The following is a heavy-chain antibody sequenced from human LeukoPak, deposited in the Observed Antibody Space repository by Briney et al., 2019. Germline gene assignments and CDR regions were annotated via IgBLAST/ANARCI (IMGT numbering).Heavy chain of an antibody. D-gene: IGHD3-3*01. V-gene: IGHV4-4*02. CDR3: ARPAFTIFGVVTRGAFDI. CDR2: IYHSGST. Sequence: SGTLSLTCAVSGSSISSSNWWSWVRQPPGKGLEWIGEIYHSGSTNYNPSLKSRVTISVDKSKNQFSLKLSSVTAADTAVYYCARPAFTIFGVVTRGAFDIWGQGTMVTVSS. J-gene: IGHJ3*02. CDR1: GSSISSSNW.